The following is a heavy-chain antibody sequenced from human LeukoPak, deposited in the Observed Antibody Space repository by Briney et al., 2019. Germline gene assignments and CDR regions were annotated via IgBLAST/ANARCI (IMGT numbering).Heavy chain of an antibody. CDR2: IKQDGSEK. Sequence: PGGSLRLSCAASGFAFSSYWMSWVRQAPGKGLEWVANIKQDGSEKYYVDSVKGRFTISRDNAKNSLYLQMNSLRAEDTAVYYCARYPRRVAGTVDYWGQGTLVTVSS. CDR3: ARYPRRVAGTVDY. V-gene: IGHV3-7*01. D-gene: IGHD6-19*01. CDR1: GFAFSSYW. J-gene: IGHJ4*02.